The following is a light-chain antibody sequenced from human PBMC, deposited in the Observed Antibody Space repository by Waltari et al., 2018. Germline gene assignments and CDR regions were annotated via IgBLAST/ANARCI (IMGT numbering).Light chain of an antibody. V-gene: IGLV2-23*02. CDR1: NSDIGKYAL. Sequence: QSALTQPASVSGSPGQSITISCTGNNSDIGKYALVSWYQQPPGNAPKLPLYEVTLRPSGVSNHFSGSKSGNTASLTISGLQPEDEANYYCCSFTDTSIWVFGGGTKLTVL. CDR2: EVT. J-gene: IGLJ3*02. CDR3: CSFTDTSIWV.